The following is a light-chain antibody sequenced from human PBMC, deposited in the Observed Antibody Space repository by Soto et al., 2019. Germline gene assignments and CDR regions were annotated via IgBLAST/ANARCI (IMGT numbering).Light chain of an antibody. V-gene: IGKV3D-20*02. CDR1: QTITRAF. Sequence: EIVLTQSPGTLSLSPGERATLSCRASQTITRAFLAWYQQKRGQAPRLVIYGASTRATGIPERFSGSGSGTDFTLTISSLEPEDFAVYYCQQRSNWPWTFGQGTKV. CDR3: QQRSNWPWT. J-gene: IGKJ1*01. CDR2: GAS.